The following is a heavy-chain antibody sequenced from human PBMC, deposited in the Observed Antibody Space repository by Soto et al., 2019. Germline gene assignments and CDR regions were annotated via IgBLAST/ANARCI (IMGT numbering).Heavy chain of an antibody. Sequence: EVQLAESGGGLAEPGRSLRLSCVASGFAFDEYAVTWVRQAPGKGLEWVAFIRSKSYGGTTEYAASVKGRFTISRDYSKSSAYLQLDSLKVEDTAVYFCARAFHSIPSDVYFRYGRDLWGQGTTVAVSS. CDR3: ARAFHSIPSDVYFRYGRDL. CDR2: IRSKSYGGTT. J-gene: IGHJ6*02. V-gene: IGHV3-49*04. CDR1: GFAFDEYA. D-gene: IGHD4-4*01.